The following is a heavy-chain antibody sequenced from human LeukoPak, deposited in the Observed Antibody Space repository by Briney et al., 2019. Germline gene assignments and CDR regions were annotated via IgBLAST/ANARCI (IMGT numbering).Heavy chain of an antibody. CDR3: AKGNSGGWPVDAFDI. V-gene: IGHV3-30*02. CDR2: IRYDGSNK. CDR1: GFTFSSYS. J-gene: IGHJ3*02. D-gene: IGHD6-19*01. Sequence: GGSLRLSCAASGFTFSSYSMNWVRQAPGKGLEWVAFIRYDGSNKYYADSVKGRFTISRDNSKNTLYLQMNGLRAEDTAVYYCAKGNSGGWPVDAFDIWGQGTMVTVSS.